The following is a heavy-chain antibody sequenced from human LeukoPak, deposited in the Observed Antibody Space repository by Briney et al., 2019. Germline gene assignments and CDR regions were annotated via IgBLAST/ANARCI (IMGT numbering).Heavy chain of an antibody. CDR1: GFTFSSYD. Sequence: PGGSLRLSCAASGFTFSSYDIHWVRQAPGKGLEWVTVISYDESKKYYADSVKGRFTISRDNSKNTVYLQMNSLRAEDTAVYYCANTYYAFWSGSFWGQGTLVTVSS. V-gene: IGHV3-30-3*01. CDR3: ANTYYAFWSGSF. D-gene: IGHD3-3*01. J-gene: IGHJ4*02. CDR2: ISYDESKK.